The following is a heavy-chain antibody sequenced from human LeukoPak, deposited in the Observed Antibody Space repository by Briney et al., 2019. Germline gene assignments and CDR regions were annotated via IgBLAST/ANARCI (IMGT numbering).Heavy chain of an antibody. J-gene: IGHJ4*02. V-gene: IGHV3-21*01. CDR2: ISSSSSYI. CDR1: GFTFSSYS. CDR3: AREPLLWFGELLYNFDY. Sequence: GGSLRLSCAASGFTFSSYSMNWVRQAPGKGLEWVSSISSSSSYIYYADSVKGRFTISRDNARNSLYLQMNSLRAEDTAVYYCAREPLLWFGELLYNFDYWGQGTLVTVSS. D-gene: IGHD3-10*01.